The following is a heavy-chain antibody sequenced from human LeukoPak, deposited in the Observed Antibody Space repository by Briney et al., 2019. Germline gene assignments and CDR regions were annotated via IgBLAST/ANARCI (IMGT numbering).Heavy chain of an antibody. J-gene: IGHJ3*02. D-gene: IGHD1-26*01. CDR3: ARCLGATRRAFDI. Sequence: GGSLRLSCAASGFTFSSYSMNWVRQAPGKGLEWVSSISSSSSYIYYADSVKGRFTISRDNAKNSLYLQMNSLRAEDTAVYYCARCLGATRRAFDIWGQGTMVTVSS. V-gene: IGHV3-21*01. CDR1: GFTFSSYS. CDR2: ISSSSSYI.